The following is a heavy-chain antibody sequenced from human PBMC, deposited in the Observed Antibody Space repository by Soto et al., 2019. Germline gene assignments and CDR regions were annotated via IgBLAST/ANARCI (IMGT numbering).Heavy chain of an antibody. J-gene: IGHJ4*01. CDR1: GLSVSSND. CDR2: IYSADNT. CDR3: ARGSLY. V-gene: IGHV3-66*01. Sequence: PGGSLRLSCASSGLSVSSNDMSWVRQAPGKGLECVSIIYSADNTFYVDSVKCRFIISRDNSKNTVYLQMNSLRADDTAVYYCARGSLYWGQGTLVTGSS.